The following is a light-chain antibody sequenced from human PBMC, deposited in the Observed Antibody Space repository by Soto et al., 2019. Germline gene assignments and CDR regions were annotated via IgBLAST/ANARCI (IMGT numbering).Light chain of an antibody. Sequence: EIVLKQSPATLSLSPGERATLSCRASRGIDTYLAWYQQKPGQAPRLLIYDASNRATGIPARFSGSGSGTDFTLTISSLEPEDFAVYYCQQRSNWPHTFGQGTRLEI. CDR2: DAS. J-gene: IGKJ5*01. CDR1: RGIDTY. V-gene: IGKV3-11*01. CDR3: QQRSNWPHT.